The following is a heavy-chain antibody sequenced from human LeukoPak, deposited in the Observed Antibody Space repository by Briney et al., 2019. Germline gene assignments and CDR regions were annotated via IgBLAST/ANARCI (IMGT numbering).Heavy chain of an antibody. CDR2: INHSGST. D-gene: IGHD3-10*01. J-gene: IGHJ6*04. Sequence: SETLSLTCAVYGGSFSGYYWSWIRQPPGKGLEWIGEINHSGSTNYNPSLKSRVTISVDTSKNQFSLKLSSVTAADTAVYYCARGSLSDHGSGSYYSTGMDVWGEGTTVTVSS. CDR1: GGSFSGYY. V-gene: IGHV4-34*01. CDR3: ARGSLSDHGSGSYYSTGMDV.